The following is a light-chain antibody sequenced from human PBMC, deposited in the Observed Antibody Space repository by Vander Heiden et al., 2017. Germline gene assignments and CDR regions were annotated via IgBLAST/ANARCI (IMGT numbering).Light chain of an antibody. CDR3: MQALQTPRT. CDR1: QSLLHSNGYNY. V-gene: IGKV2-28*01. CDR2: LVS. J-gene: IGKJ2*02. Sequence: DIVMTQSPLSLPVTPGEPASISCRSSQSLLHSNGYNYLDWYLQKPGQSPQLLIYLVSNRASGVTDRFSGGGSGTDFTLKISRVEAEDVGVYYCMQALQTPRTFGQGTKLEIK.